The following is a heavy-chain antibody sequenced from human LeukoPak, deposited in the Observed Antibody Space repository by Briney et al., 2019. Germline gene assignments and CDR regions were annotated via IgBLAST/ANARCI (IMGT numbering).Heavy chain of an antibody. CDR1: GFSFTSFA. V-gene: IGHV3-23*01. D-gene: IGHD3-22*01. J-gene: IGHJ3*02. Sequence: PGGSLRLSCAASGFSFTSFAMTWVRQAPGKGLEWISAISPRGNSIYYSDSVKGRFTISRDNSKNTLYLQMNSLRAEDTAVYYCAKDPAYYYDTPRGAFDIWGQGTMVTVSS. CDR3: AKDPAYYYDTPRGAFDI. CDR2: ISPRGNSI.